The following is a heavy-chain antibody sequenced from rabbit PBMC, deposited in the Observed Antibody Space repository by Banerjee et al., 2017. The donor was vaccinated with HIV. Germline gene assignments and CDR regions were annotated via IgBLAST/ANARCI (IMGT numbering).Heavy chain of an antibody. V-gene: IGHV1S43*01. D-gene: IGHD1-1*01. CDR3: ARDGGYVNSDGYYVFFNL. CDR2: IYTTSGNT. CDR1: GFDLSSFYY. J-gene: IGHJ4*01. Sequence: QEQLEESGGGLVKPEGSLTLTCKASGFDLSSFYYMCWVRQAPGKGLELIACIYTTSGNTWYASWVNGRFAISRSTTLNTVDLRMPSLTAADTATYFCARDGGYVNSDGYYVFFNLWGPGTLVTVS.